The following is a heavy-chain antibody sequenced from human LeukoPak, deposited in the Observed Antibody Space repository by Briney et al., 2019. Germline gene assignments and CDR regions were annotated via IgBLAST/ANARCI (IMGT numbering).Heavy chain of an antibody. J-gene: IGHJ4*02. D-gene: IGHD6-19*01. CDR3: ARPSIAVAGTWAGYFDY. CDR1: GGSISSSSYY. Sequence: SETLSLTCTVSGGSISSSSYYWGWIRQPPGKGLEWIGSIYYSGSTYYNPSLKSRGTISVDTSKNQFSLKLSSVTAADTAVYYCARPSIAVAGTWAGYFDYWGQGTLVTVSS. CDR2: IYYSGST. V-gene: IGHV4-39*01.